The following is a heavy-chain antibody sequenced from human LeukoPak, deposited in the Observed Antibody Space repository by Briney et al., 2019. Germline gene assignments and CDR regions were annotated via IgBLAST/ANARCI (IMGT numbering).Heavy chain of an antibody. CDR1: GFTFSSYG. J-gene: IGHJ4*02. D-gene: IGHD2-15*01. V-gene: IGHV3-30*02. Sequence: GGSLRLSCAASGFTFSSYGMHWVRQAPGKGPEWVAFIRYDGSNKYYADSVKGRFTISRDNSKNTLYLQMNSLRAEDTAVYYCAKPKSGSLLLRSDYFDYWGQGTLVTVSS. CDR2: IRYDGSNK. CDR3: AKPKSGSLLLRSDYFDY.